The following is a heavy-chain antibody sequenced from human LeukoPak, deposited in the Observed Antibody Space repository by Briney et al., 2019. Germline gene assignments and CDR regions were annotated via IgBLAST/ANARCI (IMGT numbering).Heavy chain of an antibody. V-gene: IGHV1-8*03. CDR2: MNPNSGNT. Sequence: ASVKVSCKASGYTLTSYDINWVRQATGQGLEWMGWMNPNSGNTGYAQKFQGRVTITRNTSISTAYMELSSLRSEDTAVYYCARGRPGGSWSDYWGQGTLVTVSS. J-gene: IGHJ4*02. CDR1: GYTLTSYD. D-gene: IGHD6-13*01. CDR3: ARGRPGGSWSDY.